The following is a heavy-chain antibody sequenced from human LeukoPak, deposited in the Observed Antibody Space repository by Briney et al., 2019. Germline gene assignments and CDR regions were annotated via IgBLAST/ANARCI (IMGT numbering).Heavy chain of an antibody. V-gene: IGHV3-74*01. D-gene: IGHD6-19*01. J-gene: IGHJ4*02. Sequence: GGSLRLSCTASGFTFSTYWMHWVRQAPGKGLVWVSRIKSDGSSKNYADSVKGRFTISRDNAKNTLSLQMNSLRAEDTAVYYCVRDEVGSSGWYEGYRFDYWGQGTLVTVSS. CDR3: VRDEVGSSGWYEGYRFDY. CDR2: IKSDGSSK. CDR1: GFTFSTYW.